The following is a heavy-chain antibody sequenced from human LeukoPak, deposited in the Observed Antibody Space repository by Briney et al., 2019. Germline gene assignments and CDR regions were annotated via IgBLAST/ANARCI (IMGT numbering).Heavy chain of an antibody. Sequence: SETLSLTCTVSGGSISNYYWSWIRQPPGKGLEWIGYIHYSGSTSYNPSLKSRVTISVDTSKNQFSLKLRFVTPADTAVYYCAGTTEGYCSGGSCYYYYYYMDVWGKGTTVTVSS. D-gene: IGHD2-15*01. CDR3: AGTTEGYCSGGSCYYYYYYMDV. CDR2: IHYSGST. V-gene: IGHV4-59*01. CDR1: GGSISNYY. J-gene: IGHJ6*03.